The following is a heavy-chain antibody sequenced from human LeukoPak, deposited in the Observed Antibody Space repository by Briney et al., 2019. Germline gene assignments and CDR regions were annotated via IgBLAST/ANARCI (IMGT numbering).Heavy chain of an antibody. V-gene: IGHV4-39*01. CDR2: SHYSGIT. CDR1: GDSLSSSSFH. CDR3: VRIYYDSSGYYLTDYYFDS. D-gene: IGHD3-22*01. Sequence: SETLSLTCTVSGDSLSSSSFHWGWIRQPRGRGLEWVASSHYSGITYYIPSLKCRVTVSVDPSRDRFSLQLSSVTSADTAVYYCVRIYYDSSGYYLTDYYFDSWGQGTLVTVSS. J-gene: IGHJ4*02.